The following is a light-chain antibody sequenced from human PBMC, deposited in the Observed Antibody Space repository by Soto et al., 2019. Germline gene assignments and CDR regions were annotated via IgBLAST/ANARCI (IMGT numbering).Light chain of an antibody. CDR1: QSVSSSF. CDR2: GAS. J-gene: IGKJ1*01. V-gene: IGKV3-20*01. CDR3: HHYGTAWT. Sequence: EIVLTQYPGTLSLSPGERATLSCRASQSVSSSFLAWYQQKPGQAPRLLISGASTRATGIPDRFSGSGSGTDFTLSISRLEPEDFAVYYCHHYGTAWTFGQGTKVDIK.